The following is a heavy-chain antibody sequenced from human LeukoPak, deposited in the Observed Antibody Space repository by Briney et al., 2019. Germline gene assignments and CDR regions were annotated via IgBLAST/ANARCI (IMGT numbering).Heavy chain of an antibody. J-gene: IGHJ4*02. D-gene: IGHD6-6*01. CDR3: ARGSRESIAARPLFYFDY. CDR2: INPSGGST. V-gene: IGHV1-46*01. CDR1: GYTFTSYY. Sequence: ASVKVPCKASGYTFTSYYMHWVRQAPGQGLEWMGIINPSGGSTSYAQKFQGRVTMTRDTSTSTVYMELSSLRSEDTAVYYCARGSRESIAARPLFYFDYWGQGTLVTVSS.